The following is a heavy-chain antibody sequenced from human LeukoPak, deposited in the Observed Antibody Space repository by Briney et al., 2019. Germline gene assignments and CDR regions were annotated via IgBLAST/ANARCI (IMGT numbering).Heavy chain of an antibody. D-gene: IGHD6-19*01. CDR3: ARQPISGWDFDH. J-gene: IGHJ4*02. V-gene: IGHV4-59*08. CDR1: GVSICGHY. Sequence: PSDPLSLPCTLSGVSICGHYWSWIRLPPGKGVEWIGYISHSGNTKYSPSLKSRVTISLDTSKNQFSLTVNAVTAADTALYYCARQPISGWDFDHWGQGTLVTVSS. CDR2: ISHSGNT.